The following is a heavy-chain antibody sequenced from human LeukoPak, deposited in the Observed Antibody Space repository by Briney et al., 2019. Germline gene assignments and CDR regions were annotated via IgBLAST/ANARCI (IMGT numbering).Heavy chain of an antibody. CDR3: ARDPIAAVRFDY. V-gene: IGHV3-33*01. CDR2: IWYDGSNK. D-gene: IGHD6-13*01. CDR1: GFTFSNYG. J-gene: IGHJ4*02. Sequence: QAGGSLRLSCAASGFTFSNYGVHWVRQAPGKGLEWVAVIWYDGSNKYYADSVKGRFTISRDNSKNTLYLQINSLRAEDTAVYYCARDPIAAVRFDYWGQGTLVTVSS.